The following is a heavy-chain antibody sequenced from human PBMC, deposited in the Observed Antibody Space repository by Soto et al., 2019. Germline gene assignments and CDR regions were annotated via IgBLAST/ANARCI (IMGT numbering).Heavy chain of an antibody. Sequence: GGSLRLSCAASGFPFGLYAMNWVRQAPGKGLEWISVISGSGGTTFLADSVKGRLTISRDNSKSTLYLQMNSLRAEDTAIYYCAKELSTSSGRGAFDLWGQGTMVTVSS. CDR1: GFPFGLYA. D-gene: IGHD6-19*01. CDR2: ISGSGGTT. CDR3: AKELSTSSGRGAFDL. J-gene: IGHJ3*01. V-gene: IGHV3-23*01.